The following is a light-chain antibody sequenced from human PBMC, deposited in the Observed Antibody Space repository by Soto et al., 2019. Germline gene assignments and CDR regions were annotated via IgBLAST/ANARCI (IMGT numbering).Light chain of an antibody. CDR3: LQYHNLWA. CDR2: RAS. CDR1: QNIYYN. J-gene: IGKJ1*01. Sequence: EIVLTQSPGTLSLSPGESAPLSCRASQNIYYNVAWYQQRPGQAPRLLIYRASTRAPGVPARFSGSGSGTEFTLTISSLQPEDFTVYSCLQYHNLWAFGQGTKVDIK. V-gene: IGKV3-15*01.